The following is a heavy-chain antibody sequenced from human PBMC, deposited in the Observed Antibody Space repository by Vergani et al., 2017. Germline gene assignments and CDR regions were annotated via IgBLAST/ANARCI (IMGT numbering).Heavy chain of an antibody. Sequence: EVQLLESGGGLVQPGGSLRLSCAASGFTFSSYAMSWVRQVPGKGLEWVSGISGSGGNTYYANSVKGRFTISRDNSKNTLYLQMNSLRADDTAVYYCAKDRIAARPSWGFDYWGQGTLVTVSS. D-gene: IGHD6-6*01. CDR3: AKDRIAARPSWGFDY. J-gene: IGHJ4*02. V-gene: IGHV3-23*01. CDR2: ISGSGGNT. CDR1: GFTFSSYA.